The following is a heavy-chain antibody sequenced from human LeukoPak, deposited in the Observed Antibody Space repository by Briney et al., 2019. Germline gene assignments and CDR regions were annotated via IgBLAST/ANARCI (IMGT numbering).Heavy chain of an antibody. Sequence: GGSLRLSCAASGFTFDDYAMHWVRQAPGKGLEWVSGISWNSGSIGYADSVKGRFTISRDNSKNTLYLQMNSLRAEDTAVYYCARDGTTGTTWDYYYYGMDVWGQGTTVTVSS. CDR1: GFTFDDYA. D-gene: IGHD1-1*01. CDR2: ISWNSGSI. J-gene: IGHJ6*02. CDR3: ARDGTTGTTWDYYYYGMDV. V-gene: IGHV3-9*01.